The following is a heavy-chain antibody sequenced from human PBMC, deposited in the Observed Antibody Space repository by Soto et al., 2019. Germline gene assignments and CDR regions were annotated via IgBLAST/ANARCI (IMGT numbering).Heavy chain of an antibody. V-gene: IGHV3-66*01. Sequence: GGSLRLSCAASGFTVSSNYMSWVRQAPGKGLEWVSVIYSGGSTYYADSVKGRFTISRDNSKNTLYLQMNSLRAEDTAVYYCARECCDYGSYYRMDVWGQRTTVIVSS. D-gene: IGHD4-17*01. J-gene: IGHJ6*02. CDR2: IYSGGST. CDR3: ARECCDYGSYYRMDV. CDR1: GFTVSSNY.